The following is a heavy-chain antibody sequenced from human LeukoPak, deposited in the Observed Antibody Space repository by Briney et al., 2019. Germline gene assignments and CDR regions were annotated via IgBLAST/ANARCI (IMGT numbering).Heavy chain of an antibody. Sequence: PGGSLRLSCAASGFTFSSYSMNWVRQAPGKGLEWISHISSSSSSIHYADSVKGRITISRDNAKNSLYLQVNSLRAEDTAVYFCARDRDGFYFDYWGQGALVTVSS. CDR3: ARDRDGFYFDY. CDR1: GFTFSSYS. CDR2: ISSSSSSI. D-gene: IGHD3-10*01. V-gene: IGHV3-48*01. J-gene: IGHJ4*02.